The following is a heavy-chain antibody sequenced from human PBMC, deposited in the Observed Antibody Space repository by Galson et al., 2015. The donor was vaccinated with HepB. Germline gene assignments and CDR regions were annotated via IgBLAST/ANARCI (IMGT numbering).Heavy chain of an antibody. CDR1: GYSFTSYW. CDR3: ARQDFDWLSRIPNWFDP. Sequence: QSGAEVKKPGESLKISCKGSGYSFTSYWIGWVRQMPGKGLEWMGIIYPGDSDTRYSPSFQGQVTISADKSISTAYLQWSSLKASDTAMYYCARQDFDWLSRIPNWFDPWGQGTLVTVSS. D-gene: IGHD3-9*01. V-gene: IGHV5-51*01. CDR2: IYPGDSDT. J-gene: IGHJ5*02.